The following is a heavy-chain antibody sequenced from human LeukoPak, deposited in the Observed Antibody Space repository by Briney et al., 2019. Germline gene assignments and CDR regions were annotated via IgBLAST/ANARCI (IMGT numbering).Heavy chain of an antibody. CDR1: GFIFSTYA. D-gene: IGHD7-27*01. CDR2: ISSSSRYI. Sequence: GSLRLSCVTSGFIFSTYAMNWVRQAPGKGLEWVSSISSSSRYIYYADSVKGRFTISRDNAKNSLYLQMNSLRADDTAVYYCARDNWVDYWGQGTLVTVSS. V-gene: IGHV3-21*01. CDR3: ARDNWVDY. J-gene: IGHJ4*02.